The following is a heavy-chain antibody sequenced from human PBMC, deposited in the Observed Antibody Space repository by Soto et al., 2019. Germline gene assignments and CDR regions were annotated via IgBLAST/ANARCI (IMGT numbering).Heavy chain of an antibody. CDR1: GFTFSSYG. Sequence: QVQLVESGGGVVQPGRSLRLSCAASGFTFSSYGMHWVRQAPGKGLEWVAVISYDGSNKYYADSVKGRFTISRDNSKNTLYLQMKSLRAEDTAVYYCAKELVKRQQLVLVDYWGQGTLVTVSS. CDR3: AKELVKRQQLVLVDY. J-gene: IGHJ4*02. CDR2: ISYDGSNK. D-gene: IGHD6-13*01. V-gene: IGHV3-30*18.